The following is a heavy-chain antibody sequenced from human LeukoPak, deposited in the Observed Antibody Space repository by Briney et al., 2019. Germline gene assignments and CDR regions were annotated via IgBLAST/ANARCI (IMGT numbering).Heavy chain of an antibody. J-gene: IGHJ4*02. CDR1: GGSISSGGYS. V-gene: IGHV4-30-2*01. D-gene: IGHD3-16*01. Sequence: SETLSLTCAVSGGSISSGGYSWSWVRQPPGKGLEWIGYIYHSGSTYYNPSPKSRVTISVDRSKNQFSLKLSSVTAADTAVYYCARARVGIGGFDYWGQGTLVTVSS. CDR3: ARARVGIGGFDY. CDR2: IYHSGST.